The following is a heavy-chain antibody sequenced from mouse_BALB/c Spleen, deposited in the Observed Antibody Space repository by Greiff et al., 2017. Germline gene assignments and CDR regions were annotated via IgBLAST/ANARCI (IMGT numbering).Heavy chain of an antibody. J-gene: IGHJ3*01. Sequence: VKLMESGAELARPGASVKLSCKASGYTFTSYWMQWVKQRPGQGLEWIGAIYPGDGDTRYTQKFKGKATLTADKSSSTAYMQLSSLASEDSAVYYCARGLDYVGFAYWGQGTLVTVSA. CDR3: ARGLDYVGFAY. CDR1: GYTFTSYW. CDR2: IYPGDGDT. D-gene: IGHD1-1*01. V-gene: IGHV1-87*01.